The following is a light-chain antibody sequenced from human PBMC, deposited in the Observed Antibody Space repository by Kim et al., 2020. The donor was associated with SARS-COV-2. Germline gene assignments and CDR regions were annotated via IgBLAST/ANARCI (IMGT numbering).Light chain of an antibody. CDR3: QSYDDNIWV. Sequence: NFMLTQSHSVSESPGKTVIISCTRSSGSIVSDFAQWFQQRPGSSPTTVIYEDHKGPSGVPDRFSGSVDSSSNSASLTISGLRTEDEADYYCQSYDDNIWVFGGGTQLTVL. J-gene: IGLJ3*02. V-gene: IGLV6-57*01. CDR1: SGSIVSDF. CDR2: EDH.